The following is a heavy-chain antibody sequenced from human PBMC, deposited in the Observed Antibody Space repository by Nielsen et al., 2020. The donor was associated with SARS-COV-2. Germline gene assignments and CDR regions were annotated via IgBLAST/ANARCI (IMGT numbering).Heavy chain of an antibody. CDR1: GFTFSSYA. V-gene: IGHV3-30-3*01. D-gene: IGHD2/OR15-2a*01. CDR2: ISYDGSNK. Sequence: GGSLRLSCAASGFTFSSYAIHWVRQAPGKGLEWVAVISYDGSNKYYADSVKGRFTISRDNSKNTLYLQMNSLRAEDTAVYYCARDHFTYYYYYGMDVWGQGTTVTVSS. CDR3: ARDHFTYYYYYGMDV. J-gene: IGHJ6*02.